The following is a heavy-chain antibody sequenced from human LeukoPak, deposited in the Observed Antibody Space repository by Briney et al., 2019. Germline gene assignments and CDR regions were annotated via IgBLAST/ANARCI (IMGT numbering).Heavy chain of an antibody. J-gene: IGHJ4*02. CDR1: GFTFSSYS. V-gene: IGHV3-21*01. CDR2: VSSSGRHM. CDR3: AKGGYGGHFDY. D-gene: IGHD4-23*01. Sequence: GGSLRLSCAASGFTFSSYSMNWVRQAPGKGLEWVSSVSSSGRHMYYADSVKGRFTISRDNSKNTLYLQMNSLRAEDTAVYYCAKGGYGGHFDYWGQGTLVTVSS.